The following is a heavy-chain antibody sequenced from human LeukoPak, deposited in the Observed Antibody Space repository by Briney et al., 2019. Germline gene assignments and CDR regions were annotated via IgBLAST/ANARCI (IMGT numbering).Heavy chain of an antibody. CDR1: GGTFSSYA. J-gene: IGHJ4*02. D-gene: IGHD2-15*01. Sequence: SVKVSCKASGGTFSSYAISWVRQAPGQGLEWMGGIIPIFGTANYAQKFQGRVTITADKSTSTAYMELSSLRSEDTAAYYCARGPPYCSGGSCYPSYYFDYWGQGTLVTVSS. CDR2: IIPIFGTA. V-gene: IGHV1-69*06. CDR3: ARGPPYCSGGSCYPSYYFDY.